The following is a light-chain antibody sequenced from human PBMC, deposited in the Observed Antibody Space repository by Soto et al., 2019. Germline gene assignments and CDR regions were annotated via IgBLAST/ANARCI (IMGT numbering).Light chain of an antibody. CDR2: GAS. V-gene: IGKV3-15*01. CDR3: QQYNTWPLT. J-gene: IGKJ4*01. CDR1: QSTNNY. Sequence: EIVMTQSPATLSVSPGERATLSCRASQSTNNYLAWYQQKPGQAPRLLIDGASTRATGIPARFSGSGSGTEFPLTISSLQSEDFAVYYCQQYNTWPLTFGGGTKVEIK.